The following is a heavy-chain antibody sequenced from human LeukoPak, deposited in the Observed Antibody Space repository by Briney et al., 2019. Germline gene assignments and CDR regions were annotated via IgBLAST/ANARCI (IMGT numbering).Heavy chain of an antibody. D-gene: IGHD3-22*01. V-gene: IGHV4-59*11. CDR3: ASDSISMNAFDA. J-gene: IGHJ3*01. CDR2: ISYIGST. CDR1: GGSFTTHY. Sequence: SETLSHTCIVSGGSFTTHYWSWIRHPPGGGLGWIGYISYIGSTNYNPSLKSRVTISIDTSKNEVSLMLTSVTAADTAVYYCASDSISMNAFDAWGQGTMVTVSS.